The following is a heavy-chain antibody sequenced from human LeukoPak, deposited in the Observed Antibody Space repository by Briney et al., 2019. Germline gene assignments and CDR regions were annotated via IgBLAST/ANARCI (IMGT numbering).Heavy chain of an antibody. D-gene: IGHD5-12*01. CDR2: IRGSGGST. CDR1: GFIFSNYG. V-gene: IGHV3-23*01. CDR3: SVATDFMDV. Sequence: GGSLRLSCAASGFIFSNYGMSWVRQAPGKGPEWVSAIRGSGGSTYYADSVKRRFTISRDNSKNTLYLQMNSLRAEDTAVYYCSVATDFMDVWGKGTTVTISS. J-gene: IGHJ6*03.